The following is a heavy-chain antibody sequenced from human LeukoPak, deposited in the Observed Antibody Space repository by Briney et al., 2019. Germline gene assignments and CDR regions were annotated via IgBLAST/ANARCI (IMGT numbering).Heavy chain of an antibody. CDR1: GFTFSSYG. J-gene: IGHJ4*02. Sequence: HPGGSLRLSCAASGFTFSSYGMHWVRQAPCKGLEWVAVISYDGSNKYYADSVKGRFTISRDNSKNTLYLQMNSLRVEDTAVYYCARRPFGADYWGQGTLVTVSS. V-gene: IGHV3-30*03. D-gene: IGHD3-10*01. CDR3: ARRPFGADY. CDR2: ISYDGSNK.